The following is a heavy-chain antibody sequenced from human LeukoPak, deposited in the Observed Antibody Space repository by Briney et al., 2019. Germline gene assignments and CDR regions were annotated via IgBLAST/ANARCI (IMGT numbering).Heavy chain of an antibody. V-gene: IGHV3-30*02. D-gene: IGHD3-9*01. J-gene: IGHJ4*02. CDR3: AKDLALVIID. Sequence: GGSLRLSCLASGFTFSSYSMHWVRQAPGKGLEWVAFIRYDGSNKYYADSVKGRFTISRDNSKNTLYLQMNSLRAEDTAVYYCAKDLALVIIDWGQGTLVTVSS. CDR1: GFTFSSYS. CDR2: IRYDGSNK.